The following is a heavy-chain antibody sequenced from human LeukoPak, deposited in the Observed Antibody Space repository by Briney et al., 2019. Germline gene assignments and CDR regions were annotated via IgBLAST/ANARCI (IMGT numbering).Heavy chain of an antibody. J-gene: IGHJ3*02. V-gene: IGHV3-48*02. CDR1: GFTFSSYS. CDR2: ISGSGSVS. Sequence: GGSLRLSCAASGFTFSSYSMNWVRQAPGKGLEWISYISGSGSVSYYEDSVKGRFTISRGNAKNSLYLQMNSLRDEDTALYYCARDGGFGFLAAFDIWGQGTMVTVSS. D-gene: IGHD3-10*01. CDR3: ARDGGFGFLAAFDI.